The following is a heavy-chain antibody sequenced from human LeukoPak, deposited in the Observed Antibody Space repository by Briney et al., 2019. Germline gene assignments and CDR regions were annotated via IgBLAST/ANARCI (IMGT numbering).Heavy chain of an antibody. D-gene: IGHD1-26*01. Sequence: ASVTVSCKASGYTFTSYGISWVRQAPGQGLEWMGWISAYNGNTNYAQKLQGRVTMTIDTSTSTAYMELRSLRSDDTAVYYCARDPNGIVGATTPDYWGQGTLVTVSS. CDR1: GYTFTSYG. CDR2: ISAYNGNT. CDR3: ARDPNGIVGATTPDY. J-gene: IGHJ4*02. V-gene: IGHV1-18*01.